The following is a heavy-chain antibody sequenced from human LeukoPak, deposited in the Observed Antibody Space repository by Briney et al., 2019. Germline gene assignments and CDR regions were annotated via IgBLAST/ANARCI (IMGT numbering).Heavy chain of an antibody. CDR3: ARVNYYGSGSYP. J-gene: IGHJ4*02. CDR1: GFTFSSYS. CDR2: ISSSSSTI. D-gene: IGHD3-10*01. Sequence: AGGSLRLSCAASGFTFSSYSMNWVRQAPGKGLEGVSYISSSSSTIYYADSVMGRFTISRDNAKNSLYLQMNSLRAEDTAVYYCARVNYYGSGSYPWGQGTLVTVSS. V-gene: IGHV3-48*04.